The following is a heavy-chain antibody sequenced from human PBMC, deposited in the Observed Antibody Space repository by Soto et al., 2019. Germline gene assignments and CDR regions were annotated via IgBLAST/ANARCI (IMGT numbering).Heavy chain of an antibody. CDR3: ARPGDGSGSYIRENNWFDP. D-gene: IGHD3-10*01. V-gene: IGHV4-39*01. Sequence: QLQLQESGPGLVKPSETLSLTCTVSGGSISSSSYYWGWIRQPPGKGLEWIGSIYYSGSTYYNPSLKSRVTISVDTSKNQFSLKLSSVTAADTAVYYCARPGDGSGSYIRENNWFDPWGQGTLVTVSS. CDR1: GGSISSSSYY. CDR2: IYYSGST. J-gene: IGHJ5*02.